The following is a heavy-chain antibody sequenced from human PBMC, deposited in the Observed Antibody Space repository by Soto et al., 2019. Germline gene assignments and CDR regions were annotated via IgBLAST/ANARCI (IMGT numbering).Heavy chain of an antibody. D-gene: IGHD3-9*01. CDR3: AREYYGLLTGYYNDH. V-gene: IGHV3-74*01. CDR2: ISGDGTTI. Sequence: EVQLVESGGDSVQPGGSLRLSCAASGFPFSSYWMHWVRHTPGKGLEWVSRISGDGTTIYYADSVTGRFTVSRDNAKNTRSLQMSGLGAEDTAVYYCAREYYGLLTGYYNDHWGQGTLVSVSS. J-gene: IGHJ4*02. CDR1: GFPFSSYW.